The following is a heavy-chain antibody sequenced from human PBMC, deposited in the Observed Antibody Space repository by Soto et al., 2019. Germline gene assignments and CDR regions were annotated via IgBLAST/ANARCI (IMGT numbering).Heavy chain of an antibody. CDR2: IYYSGDT. CDR1: GGSISGGGYY. J-gene: IGHJ4*02. CDR3: ARDRIRGRLFDY. D-gene: IGHD2-15*01. Sequence: SETLSLTCTVSGGSISGGGYYWSWIRQHPGKGLEWIGYIYYSGDTYYNPSLKSRVTISVDTSKNQFSLKLSSVTAADTAVYYCARDRIRGRLFDYWGQGTLVTVSS. V-gene: IGHV4-31*03.